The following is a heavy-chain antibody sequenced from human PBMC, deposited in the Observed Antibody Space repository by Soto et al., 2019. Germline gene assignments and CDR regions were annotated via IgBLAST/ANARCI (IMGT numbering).Heavy chain of an antibody. Sequence: QVQLVQSGAEVKKPGASVKASCKASGYTFTGYYMHWVRQAPGQGLEWMGWINPNSVGTNYAQKFQGWVSVTRDTSISTAYMGFGRLRSDDTAVYYCARGAVEWLLPRDHFDYWGHGTLVTVSS. CDR3: ARGAVEWLLPRDHFDY. J-gene: IGHJ4*01. V-gene: IGHV1-2*04. D-gene: IGHD3-3*01. CDR2: INPNSVGT. CDR1: GYTFTGYY.